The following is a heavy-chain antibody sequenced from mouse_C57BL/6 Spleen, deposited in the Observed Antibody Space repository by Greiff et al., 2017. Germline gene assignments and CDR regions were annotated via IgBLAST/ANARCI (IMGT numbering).Heavy chain of an antibody. D-gene: IGHD1-1*01. Sequence: QVQLQEPGAELARPGASVKLSCKASGYTFPSYGISWVKQRTGQGLEWIGEIYPRGGNTYYNEKFKGKATLTADKSSSTAYMELRSLTSEDSAVYYCARGDYYGSSLYYFDYWGQGTTLTVSS. CDR3: ARGDYYGSSLYYFDY. J-gene: IGHJ2*01. V-gene: IGHV1-81*01. CDR2: IYPRGGNT. CDR1: GYTFPSYG.